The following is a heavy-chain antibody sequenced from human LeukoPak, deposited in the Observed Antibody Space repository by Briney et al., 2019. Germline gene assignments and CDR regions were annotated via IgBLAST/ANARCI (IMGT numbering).Heavy chain of an antibody. CDR2: ISSSSSYI. Sequence: AGASLRLSCAASGFTFSSYSMNWVRQAPGKGLEWVSSISSSSSYIYYADSVKGRFTISRDNAKNSLYLQMNSLRAEDTAVYYCATDRRRYYYDSSGYYSPYFDYWGQGTLVTVSS. CDR3: ATDRRRYYYDSSGYYSPYFDY. D-gene: IGHD3-22*01. CDR1: GFTFSSYS. J-gene: IGHJ4*02. V-gene: IGHV3-21*01.